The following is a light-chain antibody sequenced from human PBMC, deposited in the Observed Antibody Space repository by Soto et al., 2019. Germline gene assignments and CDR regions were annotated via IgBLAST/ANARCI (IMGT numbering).Light chain of an antibody. CDR3: QRYGSSPWT. CDR2: GAS. CDR1: QSVSSSY. Sequence: EIVLTQSPGTLSLSPGERATLSCRASQSVSSSYLAWYQQKPGQAPRLLIYGASSRATGIPDRFSGSGSGTDFTLTISRLEPEDFEVYYCQRYGSSPWTFGQGTKVEIK. J-gene: IGKJ1*01. V-gene: IGKV3-20*01.